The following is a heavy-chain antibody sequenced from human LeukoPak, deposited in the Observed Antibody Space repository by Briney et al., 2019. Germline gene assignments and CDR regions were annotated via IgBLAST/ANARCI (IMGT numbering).Heavy chain of an antibody. V-gene: IGHV3-21*01. Sequence: GGSLRLPCAASGFTFSSYSMNWVRQAPGKGLEWVSSISSSSSYIYYADSVKGRFTISRDNAKNSLYLRMNSLRAEDTAVYYCARVGRSYKTSYCSGGSCYFGYWFDPWGQGTLVTVSS. CDR1: GFTFSSYS. CDR2: ISSSSSYI. J-gene: IGHJ5*02. CDR3: ARVGRSYKTSYCSGGSCYFGYWFDP. D-gene: IGHD2-15*01.